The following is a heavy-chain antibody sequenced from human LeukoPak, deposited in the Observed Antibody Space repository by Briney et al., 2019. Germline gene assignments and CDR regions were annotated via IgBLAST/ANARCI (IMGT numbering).Heavy chain of an antibody. CDR2: IKQDESVK. V-gene: IGHV3-7*01. D-gene: IGHD3-22*01. J-gene: IGHJ4*01. CDR1: GFTVSSIY. CDR3: ANIDSGGSTWDY. Sequence: HPGGSLRLSCAASGFTVSSIYMSWVRQAPGKGLEWVANIKQDESVKYYVDSVKGRFTISRDNAKNSLYLQMNSLRVEDTAVYYCANIDSGGSTWDYWGHGTLVTVSS.